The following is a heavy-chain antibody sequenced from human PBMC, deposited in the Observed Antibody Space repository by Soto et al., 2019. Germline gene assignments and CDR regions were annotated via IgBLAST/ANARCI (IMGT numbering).Heavy chain of an antibody. CDR2: IYTSGRT. CDR1: GDSMSSYY. V-gene: IGHV4-4*07. D-gene: IGHD1-26*01. Sequence: QVQLQESGPRLVKPSETLSLTCTVSGDSMSSYYWSWIRQPAGKGLEWIGRIYTSGRTNYDPPLTNRVTMSIDTSAKQFSLKLTSVTAADTAVYYCARGSGNYGFDFWGQGTMVTVSS. CDR3: ARGSGNYGFDF. J-gene: IGHJ3*01.